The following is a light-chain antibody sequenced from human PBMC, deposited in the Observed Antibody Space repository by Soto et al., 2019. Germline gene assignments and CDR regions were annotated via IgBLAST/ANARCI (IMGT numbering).Light chain of an antibody. V-gene: IGKV1-5*03. CDR1: QSISSW. CDR2: KAS. CDR3: QQLNSYPGIT. J-gene: IGKJ5*01. Sequence: DIQMTQSPSTLSASVGDRFTMTCRFSQSISSWLAWYQQKPGKAPKLLIYKASSLESGVPSRFSGSGSGTEFTLTIRSLQPDDFATYYCQQLNSYPGITFGQGTRLEIK.